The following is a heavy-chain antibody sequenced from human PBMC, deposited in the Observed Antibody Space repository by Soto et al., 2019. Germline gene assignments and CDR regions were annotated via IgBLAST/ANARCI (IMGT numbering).Heavy chain of an antibody. V-gene: IGHV1-69*06. J-gene: IGHJ4*02. D-gene: IGHD3-9*01. Sequence: QVQLVQSGAEVQKPGSSVKVSCKASGGTFSSYAISWVRQAPGQGLEWMGGILPIFGTANYAQKFQGRVTLTADKSTSTAYMELSSLRSEDTAVYYCARAEVGLRYFDWLSVYWGQGTLVTVSS. CDR1: GGTFSSYA. CDR2: ILPIFGTA. CDR3: ARAEVGLRYFDWLSVY.